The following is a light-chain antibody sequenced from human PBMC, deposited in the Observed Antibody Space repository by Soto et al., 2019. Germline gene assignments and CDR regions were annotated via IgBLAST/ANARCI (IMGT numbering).Light chain of an antibody. Sequence: DIQMTQSPSTLSASVGDRVTITCRASQSVSTWLAWYQQKPGKAPKLLIHKASTLENGFPSRFSGSGSGTDFTLTISSLQADDFATYYFHQYHIYPVTFGGGTKVEIK. V-gene: IGKV1-5*03. CDR1: QSVSTW. CDR2: KAS. CDR3: HQYHIYPVT. J-gene: IGKJ4*01.